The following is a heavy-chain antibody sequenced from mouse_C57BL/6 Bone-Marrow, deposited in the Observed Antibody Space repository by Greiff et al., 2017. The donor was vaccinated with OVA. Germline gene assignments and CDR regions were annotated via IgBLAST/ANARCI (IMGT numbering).Heavy chain of an antibody. V-gene: IGHV1-39*01. CDR3: ARFAYYSNSFDY. Sequence: VQLQQPGPELVKPGASVKISCKASGYSFTDYHMNWVKQSNGKSLEWIGVINPNYGTTSSNQKFKGKATLTVDQSSSTAYMQLNRLTSEDSAVYYCARFAYYSNSFDYWGQGTTLTVSS. D-gene: IGHD2-5*01. J-gene: IGHJ2*01. CDR1: GYSFTDYH. CDR2: INPNYGTT.